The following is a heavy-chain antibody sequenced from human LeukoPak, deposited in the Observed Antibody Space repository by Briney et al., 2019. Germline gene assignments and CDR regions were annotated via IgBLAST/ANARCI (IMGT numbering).Heavy chain of an antibody. V-gene: IGHV4-39*02. CDR1: GGSISNSNYY. CDR3: AREVQAYSGSYSIWRGTDNNYYYYMDV. CDR2: IYYSGST. D-gene: IGHD1-26*01. J-gene: IGHJ6*03. Sequence: NPSETLSLTCTVSGGSISNSNYYWGWIRQPPGKGLEWIGNIYYSGSTYYNPSLKSRVTISVDTSKNQFSLKLSSVTAADTAVYYCAREVQAYSGSYSIWRGTDNNYYYYMDVWGKGTTVTISS.